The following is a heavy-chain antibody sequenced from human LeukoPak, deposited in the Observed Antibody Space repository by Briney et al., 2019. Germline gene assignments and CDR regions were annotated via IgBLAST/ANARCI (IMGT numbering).Heavy chain of an antibody. V-gene: IGHV3-21*01. J-gene: IGHJ3*02. CDR1: GFTFSSYS. D-gene: IGHD2-21*02. CDR3: ASPLGGAGVVVTAIGAFDI. Sequence: PGGSLRLSCAASGFTFSSYSMNWVRQAPGKGLEWVSSISSSSSYIYYADSVKGRITISRDNAKNALYLQMNSLRAEDTAVYYCASPLGGAGVVVTAIGAFDIWGQGTMVTVSS. CDR2: ISSSSSYI.